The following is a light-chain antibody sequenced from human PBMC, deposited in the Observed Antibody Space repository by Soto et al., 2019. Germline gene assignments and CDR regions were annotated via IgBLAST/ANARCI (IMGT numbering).Light chain of an antibody. CDR1: QSVSSSY. CDR3: QQYGNSPIT. Sequence: IDLTQSPGTLSLSPGERATHSCRANQSVSSSYLAWYQQKPGQAPRLLIYGASSRATGIPDRFSGSGSGTDFTLTISRLEPEDFAVYYCQQYGNSPITFGQGTRLEIK. CDR2: GAS. J-gene: IGKJ5*01. V-gene: IGKV3-20*01.